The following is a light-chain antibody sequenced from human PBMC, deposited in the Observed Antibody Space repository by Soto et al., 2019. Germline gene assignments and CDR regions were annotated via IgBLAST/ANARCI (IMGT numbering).Light chain of an antibody. Sequence: EIVMTQSPATLSVSPGERATLSCRASQDVNIYLAWYQQKPGQAPRLLISGASTRATGIPARFSGSGSGTEFTLTISSLQSEDVAVYYCQQYGNWPLTFGGGPNVEIK. CDR2: GAS. CDR3: QQYGNWPLT. J-gene: IGKJ4*01. CDR1: QDVNIY. V-gene: IGKV3D-15*01.